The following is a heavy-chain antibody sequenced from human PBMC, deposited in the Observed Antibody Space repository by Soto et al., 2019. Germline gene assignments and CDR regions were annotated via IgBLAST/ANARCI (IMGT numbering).Heavy chain of an antibody. CDR1: GFTFSGYA. Sequence: GGSLRLSCVASGFTFSGYAMSWVRQAPGKGLQWVSAIRDTGGYIYYGDSMKGRFTISRDNAKNSLYLEMNSLRAEDTAVYYCARESEDLTSNFDYWGQGTLVTVSS. CDR3: ARESEDLTSNFDY. CDR2: IRDTGGYI. J-gene: IGHJ4*02. V-gene: IGHV3-21*06.